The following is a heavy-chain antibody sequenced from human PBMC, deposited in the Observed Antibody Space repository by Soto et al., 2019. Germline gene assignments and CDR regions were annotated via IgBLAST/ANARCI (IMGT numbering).Heavy chain of an antibody. V-gene: IGHV4-59*01. CDR1: GGSISNYY. CDR2: MYYNGNI. Sequence: TLSLTCNVSGGSISNYYWTWVRQSPEKGLEWIGYMYYNGNINYNPSLKSRVTISIDTSKNQFSLTLKSVTAADTAVYYGATEGNWFDSWGQVAPVIIAS. J-gene: IGHJ5*01. CDR3: ATEGNWFDS.